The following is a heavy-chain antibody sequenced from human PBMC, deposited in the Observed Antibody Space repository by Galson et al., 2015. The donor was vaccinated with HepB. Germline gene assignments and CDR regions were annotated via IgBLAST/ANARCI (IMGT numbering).Heavy chain of an antibody. CDR2: IKQDGSEK. CDR1: GFTFSSYW. V-gene: IGHV3-7*03. J-gene: IGHJ6*02. Sequence: SLRLSCAASGFTFSSYWMSWVRQAPGKGLEWVANIKQDGSEKYYVDSVKGRFTISRDNAKNSLYLQMNSLRAEDTAVYYCARAALAAARRPYYYYGMDVWGQGTTVTVSS. D-gene: IGHD6-13*01. CDR3: ARAALAAARRPYYYYGMDV.